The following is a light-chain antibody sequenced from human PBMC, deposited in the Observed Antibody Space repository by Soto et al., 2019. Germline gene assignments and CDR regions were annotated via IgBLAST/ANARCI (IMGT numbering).Light chain of an antibody. CDR1: EGFSNY. Sequence: DIQMTQSPSSLSASIGDRVTITCRASEGFSNYLAWFQQKPGKAPTLLIDAASTLQSGVPSRFSGSGSGTEFTLPINNLQPDDVATYYCQKYNNGGPLTFGRGTKVEIK. CDR3: QKYNNGGPLT. CDR2: AAS. V-gene: IGKV1-27*01. J-gene: IGKJ4*01.